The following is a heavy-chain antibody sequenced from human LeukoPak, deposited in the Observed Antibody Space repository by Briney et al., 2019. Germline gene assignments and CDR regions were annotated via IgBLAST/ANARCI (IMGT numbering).Heavy chain of an antibody. Sequence: GRSLRLSCAASGFTFSSHGMHWVRQAPGKGLEWVSYISSSGSTIYYADSVKGRFTISRDNAKNSLYLQMYSLRAEDTAVYYCARLYCSGGSCYRSFDYWGQGTLVTVSS. CDR2: ISSSGSTI. V-gene: IGHV3-48*04. J-gene: IGHJ4*02. CDR1: GFTFSSHG. D-gene: IGHD2-15*01. CDR3: ARLYCSGGSCYRSFDY.